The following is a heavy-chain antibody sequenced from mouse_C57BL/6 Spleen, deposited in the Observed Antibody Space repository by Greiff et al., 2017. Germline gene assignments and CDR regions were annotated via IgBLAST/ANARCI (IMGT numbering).Heavy chain of an antibody. Sequence: VQLQQPGAELVRPGSSVKLSCKASGYTFTSYWMHWVKQRPEQGLEWIGRIDPEDGDTEYAPKFQGKATMTADTSSNTAYLQLSSLTSEDTAVYYCTTGGYDDAYWGQGTLVTVSA. CDR1: GYTFTSYW. D-gene: IGHD2-2*01. V-gene: IGHV14-1*01. CDR2: IDPEDGDT. J-gene: IGHJ3*01. CDR3: TTGGYDDAY.